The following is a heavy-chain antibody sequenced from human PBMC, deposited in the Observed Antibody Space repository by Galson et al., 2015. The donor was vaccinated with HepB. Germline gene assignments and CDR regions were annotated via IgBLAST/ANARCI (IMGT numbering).Heavy chain of an antibody. Sequence: WAISGDSVSAHTAVWNWIRQSPTRGLEWLGRTYYRSKWQKDYAVSMTSRIIISTDTSRNQVSLQLNSVSPEDTAVYYCAYGVDVWGHGTTVTVSS. CDR3: AYGVDV. CDR1: GDSVSAHTAV. J-gene: IGHJ6*02. V-gene: IGHV6-1*01. CDR2: TYYRSKWQK.